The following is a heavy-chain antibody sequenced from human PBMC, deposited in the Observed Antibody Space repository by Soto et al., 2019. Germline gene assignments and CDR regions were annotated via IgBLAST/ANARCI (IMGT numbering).Heavy chain of an antibody. CDR3: ARDRTGGIAAAGPLDY. CDR2: ISYDGSNK. Sequence: QVQLVESGGGVVQPGRSLRLSCAASGFTFSSYAMHWVRQAPGKGLEWVAVISYDGSNKYYADSVKGRFTISRDNSKNTLYLQMNSLRAEDTAVYYCARDRTGGIAAAGPLDYWGQGTLVTVSS. J-gene: IGHJ4*02. CDR1: GFTFSSYA. V-gene: IGHV3-30-3*01. D-gene: IGHD6-13*01.